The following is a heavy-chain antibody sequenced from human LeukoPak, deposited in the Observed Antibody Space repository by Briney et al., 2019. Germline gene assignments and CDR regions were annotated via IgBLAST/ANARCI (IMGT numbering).Heavy chain of an antibody. V-gene: IGHV1-2*02. CDR2: ISPADGKT. J-gene: IGHJ5*01. D-gene: IGHD3-9*01. CDR1: GYTFTVYY. Sequence: ASVTLSCNASGYTFTVYYNHWVRQAQAQETERVGWISPADGKTYLAQKFQGVVASIRESSSRTSHIVLFRVMSDDAATYYGMIDTAPSGNLCFDSWGQGTLVIVSS. CDR3: MIDTAPSGNLCFDS.